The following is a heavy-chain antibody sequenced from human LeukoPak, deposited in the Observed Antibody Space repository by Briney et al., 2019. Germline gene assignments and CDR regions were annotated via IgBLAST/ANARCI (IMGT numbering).Heavy chain of an antibody. CDR1: GGSFSGYY. CDR3: ARGLVLLWFGEPRTDMDV. D-gene: IGHD3-10*01. Sequence: SETLSLTCAVYGGSFSGYYWSWIRQPPGKGLEWIGEINHSGSTNYNPSLKSRVTISVDTSKNQFSLKLSSVTAADTAVYYCARGLVLLWFGEPRTDMDVWGKGTTVTVSS. V-gene: IGHV4-34*01. J-gene: IGHJ6*03. CDR2: INHSGST.